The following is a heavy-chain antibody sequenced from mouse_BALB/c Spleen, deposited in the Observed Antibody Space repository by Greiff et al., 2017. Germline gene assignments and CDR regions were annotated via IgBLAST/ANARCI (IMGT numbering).Heavy chain of an antibody. V-gene: IGHV2-6-7*01. J-gene: IGHJ2*01. D-gene: IGHD2-3*01. CDR1: GFSFTGYG. CDR3: ARGRNDGYYVSFDY. Sequence: QVQLLQSGPGLVAPSQSLSLTCTASGFSFTGYGVNWVRQPPGKGLEWLGMIWGDGSTDYNSALKSRRSISKDNSKSQVFLKMNSLQTDDTARYYCARGRNDGYYVSFDYWGQGTTLTVSS. CDR2: IWGDGST.